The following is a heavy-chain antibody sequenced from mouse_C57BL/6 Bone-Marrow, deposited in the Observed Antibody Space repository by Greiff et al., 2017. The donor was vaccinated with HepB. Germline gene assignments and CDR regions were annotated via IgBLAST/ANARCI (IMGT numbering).Heavy chain of an antibody. D-gene: IGHD1-1*01. Sequence: EVQLVESGGGLVQPGGSMKLSCAASGFTFSDAWMDWVRQSPEKGLEWVAEIRNKANNHATYYAESVKGRFTISRDDSKSSVYLQMNSLRAEDTGIYYCTRITTVVATNYYAMDYWGQGTSVTVSS. CDR1: GFTFSDAW. J-gene: IGHJ4*01. V-gene: IGHV6-6*01. CDR2: IRNKANNHAT. CDR3: TRITTVVATNYYAMDY.